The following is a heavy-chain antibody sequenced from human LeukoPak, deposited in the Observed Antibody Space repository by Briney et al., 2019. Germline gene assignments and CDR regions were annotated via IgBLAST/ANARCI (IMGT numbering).Heavy chain of an antibody. CDR1: GFTFSSSG. V-gene: IGHV3-21*01. D-gene: IGHD3-22*01. CDR3: ARDVSRDYYDSSGYRGTPGY. Sequence: KAGGSLRLSCAASGFTFSSSGMNWVRQAPGKGLEWVSSISSSSSYIYYADSVKGRFTISRDNAKNSLYLQMNSLRAEDTAVYYCARDVSRDYYDSSGYRGTPGYWGQGTLVTVSS. CDR2: ISSSSSYI. J-gene: IGHJ4*02.